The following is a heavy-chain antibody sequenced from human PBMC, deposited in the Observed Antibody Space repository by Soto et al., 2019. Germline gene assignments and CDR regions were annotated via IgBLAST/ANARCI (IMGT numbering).Heavy chain of an antibody. J-gene: IGHJ4*02. CDR2: IYYSGST. V-gene: IGHV4-30-4*01. CDR1: GGSISSGDYY. D-gene: IGHD4-17*01. Sequence: PSETLSLTCTVSGGSISSGDYYWSWIRQPPGKGLEWIGYIYYSGSTYYNPSLKSRVTISVDTSKSQFSLKLSSVTAADTAVYYCASDYDYGGYYYFDYWGQRTLVTVSS. CDR3: ASDYDYGGYYYFDY.